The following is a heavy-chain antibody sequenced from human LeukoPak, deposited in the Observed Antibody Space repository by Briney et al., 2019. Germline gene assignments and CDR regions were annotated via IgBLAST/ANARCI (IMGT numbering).Heavy chain of an antibody. J-gene: IGHJ3*02. D-gene: IGHD1-26*01. CDR3: ARGRSGSYQSTDAFDI. V-gene: IGHV3-21*01. CDR2: ISSRSGYI. CDR1: GITLSTYS. Sequence: GGSLRLSCAASGITLSTYSMNWVRQAPGKGLEWVSSISSRSGYIYDADSVKGRFTTSRDNAKKSLYLQMSSLRAEDTAVYYCARGRSGSYQSTDAFDIWGQGTMVTVSS.